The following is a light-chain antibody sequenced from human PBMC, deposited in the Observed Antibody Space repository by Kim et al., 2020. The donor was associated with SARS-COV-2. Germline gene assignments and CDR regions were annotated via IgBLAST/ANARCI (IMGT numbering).Light chain of an antibody. J-gene: IGLJ1*01. Sequence: GQSVTIYCTGTSSDVGGYKYVSWYQQHPGKAPKLMIYEVTKRPSGVPDRFSGSKSGNTASLTVSGLQAEDEADYYCSSYGGSNNYVFGTGTKVTVL. CDR1: SSDVGGYKY. V-gene: IGLV2-8*01. CDR2: EVT. CDR3: SSYGGSNNYV.